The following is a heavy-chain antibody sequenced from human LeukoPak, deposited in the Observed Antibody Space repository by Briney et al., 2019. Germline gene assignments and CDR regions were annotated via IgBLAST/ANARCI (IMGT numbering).Heavy chain of an antibody. CDR3: ARAMVGYCSGGSCYGFDY. D-gene: IGHD2-15*01. CDR2: ISYDGSNK. V-gene: IGHV3-30*04. Sequence: GGSLRLSCAASGFTFSSYAMHWVRQAPGKGLEWVAVISYDGSNKYYADSVKGRFTISRDNSKNTLYLQMNSLRAEDTAVYYCARAMVGYCSGGSCYGFDYWGQGTLVTVSS. J-gene: IGHJ4*02. CDR1: GFTFSSYA.